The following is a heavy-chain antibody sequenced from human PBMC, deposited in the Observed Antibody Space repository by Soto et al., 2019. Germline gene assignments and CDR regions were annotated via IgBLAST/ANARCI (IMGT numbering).Heavy chain of an antibody. Sequence: PSETLSLTCTVSGGSISSGDYYWSWIRQPPGKGLEWIGYIYYSGSTYYNPSLKSRVTISVDTSKNQFSLKLNSVTAADTAVYYCSRHDYGDYRDAFDIWGQGTMVTVSS. J-gene: IGHJ3*02. CDR2: IYYSGST. D-gene: IGHD4-17*01. V-gene: IGHV4-30-4*01. CDR1: GGSISSGDYY. CDR3: SRHDYGDYRDAFDI.